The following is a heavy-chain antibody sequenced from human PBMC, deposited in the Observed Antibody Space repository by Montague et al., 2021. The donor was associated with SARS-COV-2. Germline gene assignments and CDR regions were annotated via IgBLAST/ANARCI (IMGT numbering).Heavy chain of an antibody. CDR1: GFHFSSFE. Sequence: SLRLSCAASGFHFSSFEMNWVRQAPGKRLEWVSYISSGGHTRYYADFVQGRFTISRDNARDSLYLQMNSLRAEDTAVYYCARDGVDNQWSPFEDWGRGTLVTVSS. D-gene: IGHD2-15*01. CDR2: ISSGGHTR. J-gene: IGHJ4*02. CDR3: ARDGVDNQWSPFED. V-gene: IGHV3-48*03.